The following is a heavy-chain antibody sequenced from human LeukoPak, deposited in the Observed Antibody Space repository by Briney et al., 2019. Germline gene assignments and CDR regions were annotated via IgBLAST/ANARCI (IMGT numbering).Heavy chain of an antibody. J-gene: IGHJ4*02. CDR3: VRGQTIDY. CDR2: IKSDGTGI. D-gene: IGHD3-3*01. CDR1: GFTFSNYW. V-gene: IGHV3-74*01. Sequence: PGGSLTLSCTTSGFTFSNYWTYWVRQAPGKGLMWVSRIKSDGTGITYTDSVEGRFTISRDNAKNTLYLQMNSLRDEDTAVYYCVRGQTIDYWGQGTLVTVSS.